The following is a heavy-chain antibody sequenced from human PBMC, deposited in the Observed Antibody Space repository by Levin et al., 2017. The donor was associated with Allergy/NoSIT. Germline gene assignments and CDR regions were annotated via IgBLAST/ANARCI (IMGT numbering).Heavy chain of an antibody. CDR1: GFTFSNNA. CDR3: ARGVGASGFDY. CDR2: ISDSGAGT. D-gene: IGHD1-26*01. V-gene: IGHV3-23*01. Sequence: GGSLRLSCAASGFTFSNNAMSWVRQAPGKGLEWVSAISDSGAGTYYADSVKGRFTISRDNSRDTLYLQVNSLRAEDTAIYYCARGVGASGFDYWGQGALVTVSS. J-gene: IGHJ4*02.